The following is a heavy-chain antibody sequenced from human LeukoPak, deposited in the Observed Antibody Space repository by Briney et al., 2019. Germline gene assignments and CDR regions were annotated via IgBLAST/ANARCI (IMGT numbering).Heavy chain of an antibody. Sequence: PSETLSLTCTVSGGSVNSGNYYWSWIRQPPGKGLEWIGYIYYSGSTNCNPSLKSRVTISVDTTSKNQFSLKLSSVTAADTAVYYCARAVAGTSDYWGQGTLVTVSS. CDR2: IYYSGST. D-gene: IGHD6-19*01. V-gene: IGHV4-61*01. CDR3: ARAVAGTSDY. CDR1: GGSVNSGNYY. J-gene: IGHJ4*02.